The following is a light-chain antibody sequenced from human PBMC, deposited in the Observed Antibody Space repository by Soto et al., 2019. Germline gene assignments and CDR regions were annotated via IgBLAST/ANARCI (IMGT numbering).Light chain of an antibody. CDR1: SNDVGGYDY. CDR2: EVS. Sequence: QSALTQPASVSGSPGQSITISCSGTSNDVGGYDYVSWYQQHPGKAPKLVIYEVSNRPSWVSNRFSGSQSGNTASLTISGLQPEDEADYYCNSYTSSSTLVFGGGTKVTVL. V-gene: IGLV2-14*01. J-gene: IGLJ2*01. CDR3: NSYTSSSTLV.